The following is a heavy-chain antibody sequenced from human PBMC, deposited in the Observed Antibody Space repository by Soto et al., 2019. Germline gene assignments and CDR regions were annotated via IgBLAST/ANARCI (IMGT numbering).Heavy chain of an antibody. CDR3: AKKTRGCFDP. Sequence: QVQLQESGPGLVKPSETLSLTCTVSGGSISSHYWNWIRQLPGKGLEWIGYIYYSGSTNYNPSLRCRVTLSLDTPKNQSSLSLRLVFAGDTAVSYCAKKTRGCFDPGGQGTLVTVSS. D-gene: IGHD1-1*01. CDR2: IYYSGST. CDR1: GGSISSHY. V-gene: IGHV4-59*11. J-gene: IGHJ5*02.